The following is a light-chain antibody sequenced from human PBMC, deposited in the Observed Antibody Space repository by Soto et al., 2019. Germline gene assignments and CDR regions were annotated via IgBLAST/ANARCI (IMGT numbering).Light chain of an antibody. J-gene: IGKJ4*01. V-gene: IGKV1-17*03. CDR2: GTD. CDR1: QGIGTL. Sequence: DIQLTQSPSAMSASVGDRVTITCRASQGIGTLLTWFQQKPGRVPKRLIYGTDNLQNGVPTRFSGTGSGTEFPLTISSLQPEDFATYYCLQHAGYPFTFGGGTKVEIK. CDR3: LQHAGYPFT.